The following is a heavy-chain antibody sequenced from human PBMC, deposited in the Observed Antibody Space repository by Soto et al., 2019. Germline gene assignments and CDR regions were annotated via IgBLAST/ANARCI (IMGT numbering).Heavy chain of an antibody. V-gene: IGHV4-39*01. CDR2: IYYSGST. Sequence: LCGGSISSSSYYWGWIRQPPGKGLEWIGSIYYSGSTYYNPSLKSRVTISVDTSKNQFSLKLSSVTAADTAVYYCTGVVPASTYYYYYMDVWGKGTTVTVSS. CDR3: TGVVPASTYYYYYMDV. J-gene: IGHJ6*03. D-gene: IGHD2-2*01. CDR1: GGSISSSSYY.